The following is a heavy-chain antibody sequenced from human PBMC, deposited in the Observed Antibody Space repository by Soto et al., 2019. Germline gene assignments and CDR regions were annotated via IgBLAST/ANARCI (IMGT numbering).Heavy chain of an antibody. CDR1: GGSISSSSYY. CDR2: IYYSGST. V-gene: IGHV4-39*01. D-gene: IGHD4-17*01. J-gene: IGHJ5*02. Sequence: PSETLSLTCTVSGGSISSSSYYWGWIRQPPGKGLEWIGSIYYSGSTYYNPSLKSRVTISVDTSKNQFSLKLSSVTAADTAVYYCHLGDYLGNWFDPWGQGTLVTVSS. CDR3: HLGDYLGNWFDP.